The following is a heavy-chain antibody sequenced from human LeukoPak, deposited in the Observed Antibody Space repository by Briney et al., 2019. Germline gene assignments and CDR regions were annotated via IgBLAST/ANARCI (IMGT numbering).Heavy chain of an antibody. CDR1: GFTFSSYE. Sequence: GGSLRLSCAASGFTFSSYEMNWVRQAPGKGLEWVSYISSSGSTIYYADSVKGRFTISRDNAKNSLYLQMNSLRAEDTAVYYCARLGIRLDAFDIWGQGTMVTVSS. D-gene: IGHD5-18*01. CDR3: ARLGIRLDAFDI. J-gene: IGHJ3*02. CDR2: ISSSGSTI. V-gene: IGHV3-48*03.